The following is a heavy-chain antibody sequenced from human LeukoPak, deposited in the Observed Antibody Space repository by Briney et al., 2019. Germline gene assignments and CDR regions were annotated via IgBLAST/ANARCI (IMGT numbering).Heavy chain of an antibody. J-gene: IGHJ4*02. CDR2: ISAYNGNT. CDR1: GYTFTSYG. V-gene: IGHV1-18*01. CDR3: ARASTRDSSGYYYVRFDY. Sequence: ASVKVSCKASGYTFTSYGISWVRQAPGQGLKWMGWISAYNGNTNYAQKLQGRVTMTTDTSTSTAYMELRSLRSDDTAVYYCARASTRDSSGYYYVRFDYWGQGTLVTVSS. D-gene: IGHD3-22*01.